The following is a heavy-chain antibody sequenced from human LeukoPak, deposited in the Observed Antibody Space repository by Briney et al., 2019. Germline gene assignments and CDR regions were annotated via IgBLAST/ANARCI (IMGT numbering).Heavy chain of an antibody. J-gene: IGHJ4*02. CDR2: INPNSGGT. V-gene: IGHV1-2*02. CDR1: GYTFTGYY. Sequence: ASVKVPCKASGYTFTGYYMHWVRQAPGQGLEWMGWINPNSGGTNYAQKFQGRVTMTRDTSISTAYMELSRLRSDDTAVYYCARARHGAAMVPYYFDYWGQGTLVTVSS. CDR3: ARARHGAAMVPYYFDY. D-gene: IGHD5-18*01.